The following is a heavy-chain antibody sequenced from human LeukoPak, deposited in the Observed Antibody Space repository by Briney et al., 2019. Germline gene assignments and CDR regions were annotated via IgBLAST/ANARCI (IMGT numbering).Heavy chain of an antibody. J-gene: IGHJ4*02. CDR2: IIGSGGST. D-gene: IGHD2-8*01. Sequence: GGSMRLSCVPSAFTFTSYAMSWVRQAPGKGLEWVSAIIGSGGSTYYADSVKGRFTLSRDNSKKTLYLQMDSLRAADTGVYFCAKDDRNGQFDYWGEGTLVTVSS. CDR3: AKDDRNGQFDY. CDR1: AFTFTSYA. V-gene: IGHV3-23*01.